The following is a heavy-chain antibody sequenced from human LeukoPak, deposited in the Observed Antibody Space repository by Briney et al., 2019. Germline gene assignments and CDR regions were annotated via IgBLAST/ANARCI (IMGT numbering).Heavy chain of an antibody. V-gene: IGHV4-61*02. D-gene: IGHD5-12*01. CDR2: IFTSGST. Sequence: PSQTLSLTCTVSGGSISSGSYHWSWIRQPAGKGLEWIGRIFTSGSTYYNPFLKSRVTISVATSKNQFSLKLSSVTAADTAVYYCARGRSGYGDHWGQGILVTVSS. J-gene: IGHJ5*02. CDR1: GGSISSGSYH. CDR3: ARGRSGYGDH.